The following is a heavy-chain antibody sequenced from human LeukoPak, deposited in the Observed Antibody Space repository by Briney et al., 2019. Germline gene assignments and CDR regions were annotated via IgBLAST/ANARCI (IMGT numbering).Heavy chain of an antibody. CDR3: ASRRRSYSPFDP. D-gene: IGHD1-26*01. Sequence: PGGSLRLSCAVSGFTVSSNYMSWVRQAPGKGLEWVSLIYGGSNTQYAASVKGRFTISRDSSKNTLYLQMNSLRVEDTAMYYCASRRRSYSPFDPWGQGTPVTVSS. CDR2: IYGGSNT. J-gene: IGHJ5*02. CDR1: GFTVSSNY. V-gene: IGHV3-53*01.